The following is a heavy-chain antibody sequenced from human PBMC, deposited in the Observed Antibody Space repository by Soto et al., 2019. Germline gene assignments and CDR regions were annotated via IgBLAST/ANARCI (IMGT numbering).Heavy chain of an antibody. J-gene: IGHJ6*02. Sequence: QGQLVQSGGEVTKPGALVKVSCNSSGYTFSSYGISWVRQAPGQGLEWMGWISPYSGHTKEAPKVQGRITLTTETSTGTAYMELRSLASDDTAVYYCARDRCTTAKCYTHHLDVWGQGTTVIVSS. CDR1: GYTFSSYG. D-gene: IGHD2-8*01. CDR2: ISPYSGHT. V-gene: IGHV1-18*04. CDR3: ARDRCTTAKCYTHHLDV.